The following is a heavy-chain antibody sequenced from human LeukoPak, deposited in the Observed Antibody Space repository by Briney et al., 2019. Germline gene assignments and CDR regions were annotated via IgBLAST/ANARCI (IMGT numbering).Heavy chain of an antibody. CDR2: ISAYNGNT. J-gene: IGHJ4*02. Sequence: ASVKVSCKASGYTFTSYGISWVRQAPGQGLEWMGWISAYNGNTNYAQKLQGRVTITTDTSTSTAYMELRSLRSDDTAVYYCAREIYDSSGYTTFDYWGQGTLVTVSS. D-gene: IGHD3-22*01. CDR1: GYTFTSYG. CDR3: AREIYDSSGYTTFDY. V-gene: IGHV1-18*01.